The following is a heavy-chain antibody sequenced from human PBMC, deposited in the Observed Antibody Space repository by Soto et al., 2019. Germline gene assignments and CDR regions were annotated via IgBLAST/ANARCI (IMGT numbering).Heavy chain of an antibody. CDR1: GYTFTSYG. CDR3: ARDQGSGSYYYYYGMDV. D-gene: IGHD3-10*01. CDR2: ISAYNGNT. V-gene: IGHV1-18*04. Sequence: PSVKVSCKASGYTFTSYGISWVRQAPGQGLEWMGWISAYNGNTNYAQKLQGRVTMTTDTSTSTAHMELRSLRSDDTAVYYCARDQGSGSYYYYYGMDVWGQGTTVTVSS. J-gene: IGHJ6*02.